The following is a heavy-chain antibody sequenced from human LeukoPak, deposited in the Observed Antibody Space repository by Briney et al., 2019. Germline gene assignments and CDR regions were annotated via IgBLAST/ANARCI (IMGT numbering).Heavy chain of an antibody. D-gene: IGHD3-16*02. CDR3: ARDENGYVWGSFRA. Sequence: SETLSLTCALYGGSFSDYYWNWIRQPPGKGLEWIGEINHSGSTNHNPSLKSRVTISVDTSKNHSSLKLNSVTAADTAVYYCARDENGYVWGSFRAWGQGTLVTVSS. J-gene: IGHJ5*02. CDR1: GGSFSDYY. CDR2: INHSGST. V-gene: IGHV4-34*01.